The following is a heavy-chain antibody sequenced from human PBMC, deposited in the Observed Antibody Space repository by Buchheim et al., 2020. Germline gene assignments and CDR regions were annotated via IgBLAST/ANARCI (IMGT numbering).Heavy chain of an antibody. D-gene: IGHD1-26*01. V-gene: IGHV4-34*01. CDR1: GGSFSGYY. Sequence: QVQLQQWGAGLLKPSETLSLTCAVYGGSFSGYYWSWIRQPPGKGLEWIGYIYHSGSTYYNPSLKSRVTISVDRSKNQFSLKLSSVTAADTAVYYCARAGWELLSFDYWGQGTL. J-gene: IGHJ4*02. CDR3: ARAGWELLSFDY. CDR2: IYHSGST.